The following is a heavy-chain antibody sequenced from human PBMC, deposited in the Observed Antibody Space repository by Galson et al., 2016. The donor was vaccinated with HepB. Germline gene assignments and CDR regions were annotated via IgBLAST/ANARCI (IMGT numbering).Heavy chain of an antibody. J-gene: IGHJ6*02. CDR2: ISYDGSNK. CDR1: GFIFSSYA. D-gene: IGHD1-7*01. V-gene: IGHV3-30-3*01. Sequence: SLRLSCAASGFIFSSYAMHWVRQAPGKGLEWVAVISYDGSNKYYADSVKGRFTISRDNSKNTLYLQMNSLRAEDTAVYYCARKELYYYYYGMDVWGQGTTVTVSS. CDR3: ARKELYYYYYGMDV.